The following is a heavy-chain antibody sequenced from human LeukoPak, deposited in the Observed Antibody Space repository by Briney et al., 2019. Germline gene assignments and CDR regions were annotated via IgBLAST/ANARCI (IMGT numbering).Heavy chain of an antibody. V-gene: IGHV3-48*04. Sequence: PGGSLRLSCAASGFTFSSYSMSWIRQAPGKGLEWVSYISSSGSTIYYADSVKGRFTISRDNAKNSLYLQMNSLRAEDTAVYYCARDHYDSSGSLGYWGQGTLVTVSS. CDR1: GFTFSSYS. CDR2: ISSSGSTI. J-gene: IGHJ4*02. D-gene: IGHD3-22*01. CDR3: ARDHYDSSGSLGY.